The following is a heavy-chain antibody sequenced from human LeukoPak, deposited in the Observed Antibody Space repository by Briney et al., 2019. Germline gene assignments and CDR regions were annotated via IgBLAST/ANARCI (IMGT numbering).Heavy chain of an antibody. V-gene: IGHV3-43*01. CDR1: GFTFDDHT. CDR3: AKDYSGYRSGWYNGAGFDF. CDR2: ISWDGGST. J-gene: IGHJ4*02. Sequence: PGGSLRLSCAASGFTFDDHTMHWVRQAPGKGLEWVSLISWDGGSTYYADSVKGRFTISRDNSKNSLSLQMNSLRTEDTALYYCAKDYSGYRSGWYNGAGFDFWGQGTLVTVSS. D-gene: IGHD6-19*01.